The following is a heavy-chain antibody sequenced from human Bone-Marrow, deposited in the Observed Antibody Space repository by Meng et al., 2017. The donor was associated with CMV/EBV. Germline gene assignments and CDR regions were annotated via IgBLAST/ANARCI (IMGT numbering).Heavy chain of an antibody. V-gene: IGHV3-30*14. CDR1: GFTFSSYS. J-gene: IGHJ5*02. Sequence: GESLKISCAASGFTFSSYSMHWVRQAPGKGLEWVAVISYDGRNKYYPDSVKGRFTISRDNSKNTLYLQMNSLRAEDTAVYYCARVWTRYLIRSWGQGTLVTVSS. CDR3: ARVWTRYLIRS. D-gene: IGHD3-16*01. CDR2: ISYDGRNK.